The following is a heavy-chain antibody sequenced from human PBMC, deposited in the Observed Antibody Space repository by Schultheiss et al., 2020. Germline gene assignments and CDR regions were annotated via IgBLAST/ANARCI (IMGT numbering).Heavy chain of an antibody. CDR2: IIPIFGTA. J-gene: IGHJ6*02. Sequence: SVKVSCKASGGTFSSYAISWVRQAPGQGLEWMGGIIPIFGTANYAQKFQGRVTITADESTSTAYMELSSLRSEDTAVYYCVMIAAAGKVNYYYGMDVWGQGTTVT. V-gene: IGHV1-69*13. CDR1: GGTFSSYA. CDR3: VMIAAAGKVNYYYGMDV. D-gene: IGHD6-13*01.